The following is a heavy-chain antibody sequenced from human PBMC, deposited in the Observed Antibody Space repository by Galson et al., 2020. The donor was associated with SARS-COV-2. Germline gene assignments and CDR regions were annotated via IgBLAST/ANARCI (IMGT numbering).Heavy chain of an antibody. CDR3: ARDQSGYVNYFDP. Sequence: GGSLRLTCAASGFTLSSYAMNWVRQAPGKGLEWVSYISGSGRTIYYADSAKGRFTISRDTAKHSLYLQMNRLRVEDTAVYYCARDQSGYVNYFDPWGQGTRVTVSS. D-gene: IGHD3-3*01. J-gene: IGHJ5*02. CDR2: ISGSGRTI. V-gene: IGHV3-48*01. CDR1: GFTLSSYA.